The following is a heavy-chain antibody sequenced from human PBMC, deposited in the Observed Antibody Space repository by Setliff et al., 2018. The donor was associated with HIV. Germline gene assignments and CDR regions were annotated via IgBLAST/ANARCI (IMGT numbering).Heavy chain of an antibody. CDR3: ARARTIGVSAVFFDP. CDR2: VYVAGTV. V-gene: IGHV4-61*09. Sequence: TLSLTCSVSGGSMSSGSYSWTWLRQPAGKEPELIGHVYVAGTVIYNPSLASRLTISIVPSKNQFSLDLTSVTAADTGKYYCARARTIGVSAVFFDPRGQGIPVTVSS. D-gene: IGHD3-3*01. CDR1: GGSMSSGSYS. J-gene: IGHJ5*02.